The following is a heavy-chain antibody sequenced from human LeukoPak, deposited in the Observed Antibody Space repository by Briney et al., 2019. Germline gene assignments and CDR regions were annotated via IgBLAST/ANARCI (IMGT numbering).Heavy chain of an antibody. Sequence: PGGSLRLSCSASGFTFRSYAMHWVRQAPGKGLEYVSAISDNGDKTYYPDSLKGRFTISRDNSKNTLFLQMSSLRPEDTAVYYCVKGYTGCGFDIWGLGTMVTVSS. V-gene: IGHV3-64D*09. J-gene: IGHJ3*02. CDR3: VKGYTGCGFDI. CDR2: ISDNGDKT. CDR1: GFTFRSYA. D-gene: IGHD3-16*02.